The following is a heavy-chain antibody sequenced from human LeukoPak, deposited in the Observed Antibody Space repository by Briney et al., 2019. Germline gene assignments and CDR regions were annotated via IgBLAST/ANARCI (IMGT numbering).Heavy chain of an antibody. Sequence: GGSLRLSCAVSGFTFSDYYMSWIRQAPGKGLEWVANIKQDGSEKYYVDSVKGRFTISRDNAKNSLYLQMNSLRAEDTAVYYCANDVDTAMVHDYWGQGTLVTVSS. J-gene: IGHJ4*02. V-gene: IGHV3-7*01. CDR3: ANDVDTAMVHDY. CDR1: GFTFSDYY. CDR2: IKQDGSEK. D-gene: IGHD5-18*01.